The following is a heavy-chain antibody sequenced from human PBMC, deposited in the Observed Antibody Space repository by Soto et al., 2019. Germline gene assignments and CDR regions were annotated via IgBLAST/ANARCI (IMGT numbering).Heavy chain of an antibody. CDR3: ARGRIAAAGTSDY. J-gene: IGHJ4*02. CDR2: IIPIFGTA. D-gene: IGHD6-13*01. Sequence: SVKVSCKASGGTFSSYAISWVRQAPGQGLEWMGGIIPIFGTANYAQKFQGRVTITADESTSTAYMELSSLRSEDTAVYYCARGRIAAAGTSDYWGQGTLVTVSS. V-gene: IGHV1-69*13. CDR1: GGTFSSYA.